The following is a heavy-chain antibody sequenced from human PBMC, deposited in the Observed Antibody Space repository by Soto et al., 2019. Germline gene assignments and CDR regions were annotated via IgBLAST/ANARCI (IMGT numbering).Heavy chain of an antibody. CDR1: GFTVSSNY. J-gene: IGHJ4*02. Sequence: GGSLRLSCAASGFTVSSNYMSWVRQAPGKGLEWVSVIYSGGSTYYADSVKGRFTISRDNSKNTLDLQMNSLRAEDTAVYYCARESSGSGYPFDYWGQGTLVTVSS. D-gene: IGHD5-12*01. CDR3: ARESSGSGYPFDY. V-gene: IGHV3-53*01. CDR2: IYSGGST.